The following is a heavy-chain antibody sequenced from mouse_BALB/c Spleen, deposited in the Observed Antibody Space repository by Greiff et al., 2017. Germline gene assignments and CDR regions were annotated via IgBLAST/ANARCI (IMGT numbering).Heavy chain of an antibody. CDR2: ISSGSSTI. V-gene: IGHV5-17*02. Sequence: EVQLVESGGGLVQPGGSRKLSCAASGFTFSSFGMHWVRQAPEKGLEWVAYISSGSSTIYYADTVKGRFTISRDNPKNTLFLQMTSLRSEDTAMYYCARTRGNYGYAMDYWGQGTSVTVSS. J-gene: IGHJ4*01. CDR1: GFTFSSFG. D-gene: IGHD2-1*01. CDR3: ARTRGNYGYAMDY.